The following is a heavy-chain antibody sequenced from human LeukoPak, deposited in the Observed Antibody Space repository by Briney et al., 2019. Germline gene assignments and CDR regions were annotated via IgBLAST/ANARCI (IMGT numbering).Heavy chain of an antibody. CDR2: FTSRSRNI. CDR3: ARDPIPYFYDSSGYFDY. Sequence: GGSLRLSCAAPGFTFSSFSMTWVRQAPGKGLEWVASFTSRSRNIYYADSVKGRFTISRENAKNSLYLQMNSLRAGDTAVYYCARDPIPYFYDSSGYFDYWGQGTLVTVSS. J-gene: IGHJ4*02. D-gene: IGHD3-22*01. V-gene: IGHV3-21*01. CDR1: GFTFSSFS.